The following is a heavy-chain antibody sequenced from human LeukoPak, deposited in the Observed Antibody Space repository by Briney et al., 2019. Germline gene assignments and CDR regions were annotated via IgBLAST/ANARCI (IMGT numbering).Heavy chain of an antibody. CDR1: GDSIRTSKYY. V-gene: IGHV4-39*01. J-gene: IGHJ4*02. CDR3: ARHSYDSSGLDY. CDR2: IYNSGNT. D-gene: IGHD3-22*01. Sequence: SETLSLTCTVSGDSIRTSKYYWGWIRQPPGKGLEWIGSIYNSGNTNYNPSLKSRVTISVDTSKNQFSLKLSSVTAADTAVYYCARHSYDSSGLDYWGQGTLVTVSS.